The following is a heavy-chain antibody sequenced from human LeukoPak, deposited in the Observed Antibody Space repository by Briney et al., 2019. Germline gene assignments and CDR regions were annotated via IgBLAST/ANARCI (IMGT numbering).Heavy chain of an antibody. CDR1: GGTFISNA. CDR3: ARAPERVVVVAATPYYGMDV. CDR2: IIPIFGTA. D-gene: IGHD2-15*01. Sequence: ASVKVSCKASGGTFISNAISWVRQAPGQGLEWMGGIIPIFGTANYAQKFQGRVTITADESTSTAYMELSSLRSEDTAVYYCARAPERVVVVAATPYYGMDVWGQGTTVTVSS. J-gene: IGHJ6*02. V-gene: IGHV1-69*01.